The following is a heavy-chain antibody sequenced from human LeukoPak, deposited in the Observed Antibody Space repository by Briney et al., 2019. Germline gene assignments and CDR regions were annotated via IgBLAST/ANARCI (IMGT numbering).Heavy chain of an antibody. D-gene: IGHD2-2*01. V-gene: IGHV4-30-2*01. CDR3: ARGRDIVVVPAAPHFDY. Sequence: TLSLTCAVSGGSVSSNTYSWNWIRQPPGRGLEWIGYIYHTGNTYYNPSLQSRVTISVDRSKNQFSLKLSSVTAADTAVYYCARGRDIVVVPAAPHFDYWGQGTLVTVSS. J-gene: IGHJ4*02. CDR2: IYHTGNT. CDR1: GGSVSSNTYS.